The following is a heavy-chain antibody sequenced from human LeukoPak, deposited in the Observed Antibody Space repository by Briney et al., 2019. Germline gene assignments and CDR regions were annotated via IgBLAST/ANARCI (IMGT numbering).Heavy chain of an antibody. CDR2: ISGGGGST. CDR1: GFTFSNYA. V-gene: IGHV3-23*01. CDR3: AKNKNAGRSASDH. J-gene: IGHJ5*02. D-gene: IGHD6-13*01. Sequence: RGSLRLSCAASGFTFSNYAMTWVRQVPGMGLEWVSTISGGGGSTYYADSVKGRFTISRDSSQKTLYLQMNSLSADDTAIYYCAKNKNAGRSASDHWGQGILVTVSS.